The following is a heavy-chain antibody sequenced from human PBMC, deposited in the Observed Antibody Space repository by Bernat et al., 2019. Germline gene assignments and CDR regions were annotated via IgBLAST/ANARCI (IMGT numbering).Heavy chain of an antibody. J-gene: IGHJ4*02. V-gene: IGHV3-33*01. CDR3: ARGPQAGPFDY. CDR2: IWYDGSNK. CDR1: GFTFSSYG. Sequence: QVQLVESGGGVVQPGRSLRLSCAASGFTFSSYGMHWVRQAPGKGLEWVAVIWYDGSNKYYTDSVKGRFTISRDNSKNTLYLQMNSLRAEDTAVYYCARGPQAGPFDYWAREPWSPSPQ. D-gene: IGHD6-19*01.